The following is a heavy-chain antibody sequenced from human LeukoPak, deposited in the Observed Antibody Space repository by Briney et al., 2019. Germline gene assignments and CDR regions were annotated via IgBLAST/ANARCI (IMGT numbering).Heavy chain of an antibody. CDR2: TSGSGDTT. D-gene: IGHD2-21*02. CDR1: GFTFSDFA. V-gene: IGHV3-23*01. Sequence: YPGGSLSLSFAPLGFTFSDFAMSSVRQPPGKGLELVLGTSGSGDTTFYADSVKGRFTVSRDNSKNTLFLQMNGLRAEDTATYYCAKKEGDTYASWYMDAWGKGTTVTVSS. CDR3: AKKEGDTYASWYMDA. J-gene: IGHJ6*03.